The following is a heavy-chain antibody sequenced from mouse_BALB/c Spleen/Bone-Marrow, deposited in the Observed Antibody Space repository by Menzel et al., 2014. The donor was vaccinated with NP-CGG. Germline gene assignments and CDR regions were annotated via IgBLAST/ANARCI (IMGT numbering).Heavy chain of an antibody. V-gene: IGHV3-8*02. CDR1: GDSITSGY. J-gene: IGHJ3*01. CDR3: ARGRAMGFAY. Sequence: EVHLVESGPSLVKPSQTLSLTCSVTGDSITSGYWNWIRKFPGNKLEYMGYISYSGSTYYNPPLKSRISITRDTSKNQYYLQLNSVTTEDTATYYCARGRAMGFAYWGQGTLVTVSA. CDR2: ISYSGST. D-gene: IGHD1-1*02.